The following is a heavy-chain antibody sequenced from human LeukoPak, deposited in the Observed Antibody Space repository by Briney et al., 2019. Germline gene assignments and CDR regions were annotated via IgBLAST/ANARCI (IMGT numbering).Heavy chain of an antibody. CDR3: ARAALGAKVY. Sequence: AGGSLRLSCAASGFTVSSNYMSWVRQAPGKGLEWVSVIYSGGSTYYADSVKGRFTISRDNSKNTLYLQMNSLRAEDTAVYYCARAALGAKVYWGQGTLVTVSS. CDR2: IYSGGST. J-gene: IGHJ4*02. D-gene: IGHD1-26*01. CDR1: GFTVSSNY. V-gene: IGHV3-53*01.